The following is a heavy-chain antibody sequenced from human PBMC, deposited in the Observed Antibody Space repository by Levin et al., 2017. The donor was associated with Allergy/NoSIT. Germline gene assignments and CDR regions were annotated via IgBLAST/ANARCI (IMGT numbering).Heavy chain of an antibody. CDR1: GFTFSNAW. CDR3: TTSLYGSGSYFY. J-gene: IGHJ4*02. D-gene: IGHD3-10*01. CDR2: IKSKTDGGTT. V-gene: IGHV3-15*01. Sequence: GESLKISCAASGFTFSNAWMSWVRQAPGKGLEWVGRIKSKTDGGTTDYAAPVKGRFTISRDDSKNTLYLQMNSLKTEDTAVYYCTTSLYGSGSYFYWGQGTLVTVSS.